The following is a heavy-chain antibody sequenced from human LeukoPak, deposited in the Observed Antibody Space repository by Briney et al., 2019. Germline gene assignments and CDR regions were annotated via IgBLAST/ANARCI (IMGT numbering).Heavy chain of an antibody. D-gene: IGHD5-18*01. J-gene: IGHJ4*02. CDR1: GYTFTGYY. Sequence: GASVKVSCKASGYTFTGYYMHWVRQAPGQVLEWMGWINPNSGGTNYAQKFQGWVTMTRDTSISTAYMELSRLRSDDTAVYYCARAPTRGYSYGVSDYWGQGTLVTVSS. CDR3: ARAPTRGYSYGVSDY. CDR2: INPNSGGT. V-gene: IGHV1-2*04.